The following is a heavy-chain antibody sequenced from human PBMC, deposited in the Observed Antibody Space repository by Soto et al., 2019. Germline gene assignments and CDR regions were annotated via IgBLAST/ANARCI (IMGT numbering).Heavy chain of an antibody. V-gene: IGHV1-46*03. CDR3: ARGEAGQQWLVLYYFDY. J-gene: IGHJ4*02. CDR1: GYTFTSYY. CDR2: INTSGGST. D-gene: IGHD6-19*01. Sequence: ASVKVSCKASGYTFTSYYMHWVRQAPGQGLEWMGIINTSGGSTSYAQKFQGRVTMTRDTSTSTVYMELSSLRSEDTAVYYCARGEAGQQWLVLYYFDYWGQGTLVTVSS.